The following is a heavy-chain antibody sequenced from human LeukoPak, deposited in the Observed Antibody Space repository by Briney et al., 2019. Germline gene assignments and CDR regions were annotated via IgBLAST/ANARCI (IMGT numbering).Heavy chain of an antibody. CDR2: IYYSGNT. D-gene: IGHD3-10*01. V-gene: IGHV4-59*01. CDR3: AREIYYAVGDVFDI. J-gene: IGHJ3*02. Sequence: SETLSLTCTVSGGSISSYYWSWIRQPPGKGLEWIGYIYYSGNTNYNPSLKSRVTISVDTSKNQVSLKLRSVTAADTAVYYCAREIYYAVGDVFDIWGQGTVVTVSS. CDR1: GGSISSYY.